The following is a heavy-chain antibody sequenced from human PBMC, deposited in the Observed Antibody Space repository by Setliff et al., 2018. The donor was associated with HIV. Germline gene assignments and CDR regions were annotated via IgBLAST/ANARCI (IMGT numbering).Heavy chain of an antibody. CDR3: ARHVVGGWLKDLQYMDV. D-gene: IGHD6-19*01. V-gene: IGHV4-34*01. Sequence: SETLSLTCAVYGGSFSGYYWSWIRQPPGKGLEWIGEINHSGSTNYNPSLKSRAAISVDRSKNQQSLKLSSVTAADTAVYYCARHVVGGWLKDLQYMDVWGKGTTVTVSS. CDR2: INHSGST. CDR1: GGSFSGYY. J-gene: IGHJ6*03.